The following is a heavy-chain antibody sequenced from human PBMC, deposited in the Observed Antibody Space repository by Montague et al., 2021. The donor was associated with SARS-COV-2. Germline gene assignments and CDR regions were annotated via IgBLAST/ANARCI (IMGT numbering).Heavy chain of an antibody. V-gene: IGHV4-39*01. CDR1: GASISSRSYY. J-gene: IGHJ4*02. CDR3: ATVPSRITMFGVVQGYYFDD. D-gene: IGHD3-3*01. Sequence: SETLSLTCTVSGASISSRSYYWVWMRPPPGKGLEWIRYKNDSRSTYYNPTRKSRVTIYGDTSKNQFSLKLRSVAAADTAVYYCATVPSRITMFGVVQGYYFDDWGQGTLVTVSS. CDR2: KNDSRST.